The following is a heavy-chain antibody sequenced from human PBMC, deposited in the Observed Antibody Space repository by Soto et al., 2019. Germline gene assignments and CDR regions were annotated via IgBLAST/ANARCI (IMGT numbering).Heavy chain of an antibody. CDR1: GFAFSIYS. CDR2: ISSGSSYI. Sequence: GGSLRLSCAASGFAFSIYSMNWVRQAPGKGLEWVSSISSGSSYIYYADSVKGRFTISRDNAKNSLYLQMDSLRAEDTAVYYCASAAADYWYFDLWGRGTLVTVSS. CDR3: ASAAADYWYFDL. V-gene: IGHV3-21*01. D-gene: IGHD6-13*01. J-gene: IGHJ2*01.